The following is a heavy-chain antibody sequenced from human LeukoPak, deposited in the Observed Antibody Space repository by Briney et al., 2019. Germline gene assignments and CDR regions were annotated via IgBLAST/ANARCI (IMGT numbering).Heavy chain of an antibody. CDR3: ARLWDSTGLYFYYYMDV. J-gene: IGHJ6*03. Sequence: PSETLSLTCAVYGGSFSPYYWSWIRQPPGKGLEWIGNYHNGNSYYNPSLKSRVTISEDTSGNQFSLRVTSVTAADTAVYYCARLWDSTGLYFYYYMDVWGEGTTVTVSS. D-gene: IGHD6-25*01. CDR1: GGSFSPYY. V-gene: IGHV4-34*01. CDR2: YHNGNS.